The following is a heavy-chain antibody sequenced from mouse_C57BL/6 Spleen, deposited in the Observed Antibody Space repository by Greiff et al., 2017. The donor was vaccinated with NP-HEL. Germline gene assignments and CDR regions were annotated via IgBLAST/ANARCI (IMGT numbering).Heavy chain of an antibody. V-gene: IGHV1-80*01. CDR1: GYAFSSYW. D-gene: IGHD1-1*01. CDR2: IYPGDGDT. J-gene: IGHJ3*01. CDR3: ARSLLITTVVATTFAY. Sequence: QVQLQQSGAELVKPGASVKISCKASGYAFSSYWMNWVKQRPGKGLEWIGQIYPGDGDTNYNGKFKGKATLTADKSSSTAYMQLSSLTSEDSAVYFCARSLLITTVVATTFAYWGQGTLVTVSA.